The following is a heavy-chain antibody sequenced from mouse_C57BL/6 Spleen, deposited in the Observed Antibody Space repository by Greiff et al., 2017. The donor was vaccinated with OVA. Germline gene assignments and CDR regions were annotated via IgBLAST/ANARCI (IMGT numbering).Heavy chain of an antibody. V-gene: IGHV1-52*01. D-gene: IGHD4-1*01. CDR1: GYTFTSYW. CDR3: ARVLTGYYFDY. CDR2: IDPSDSET. Sequence: QVQLQQPGAELVRPGSSVKLSCKASGYTFTSYWMHWVKQRPIQGLEWIGNIDPSDSETHYNQKFKDKATLTVDKSSSTAYMQLSNLTSEDSAVYYCARVLTGYYFDYWGQGTTLTVSS. J-gene: IGHJ2*01.